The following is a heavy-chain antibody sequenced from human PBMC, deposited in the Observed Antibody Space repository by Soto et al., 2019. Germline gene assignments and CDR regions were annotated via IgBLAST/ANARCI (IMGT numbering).Heavy chain of an antibody. J-gene: IGHJ4*02. CDR2: IYYSGST. D-gene: IGHD1-26*01. V-gene: IGHV4-30-4*01. CDR1: GGSISSGDYY. Sequence: SETLSLTCTVSGGSISSGDYYWSWIRQPPGKGLEWIGYIYYSGSTYYSPSLKSRVTISVDTSKNQFSLKLSSVTAADTAVYYCATGDVGPFNFDYWGQGTLVTVSS. CDR3: ATGDVGPFNFDY.